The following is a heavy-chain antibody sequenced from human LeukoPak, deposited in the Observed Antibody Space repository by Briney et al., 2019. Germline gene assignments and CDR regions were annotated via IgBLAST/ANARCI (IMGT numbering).Heavy chain of an antibody. CDR2: INHSGST. Sequence: SETLSLTCAVYGGPFSGYYWSWIRQPPGKGLEWIGEINHSGSTNYNPSLKSRVTISVDTSKDQFSLKLSSVTAADTAVYYCARGRSYGNYYYYYMDVWGKGTTVTVSS. D-gene: IGHD5-18*01. V-gene: IGHV4-34*01. CDR3: ARGRSYGNYYYYYMDV. CDR1: GGPFSGYY. J-gene: IGHJ6*03.